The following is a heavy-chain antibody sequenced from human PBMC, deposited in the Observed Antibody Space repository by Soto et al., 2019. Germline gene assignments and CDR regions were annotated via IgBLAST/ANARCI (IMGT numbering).Heavy chain of an antibody. V-gene: IGHV4-4*02. Sequence: PSETLSLTCAVSGGSITTSHWWIRLRQAPGKGLEWIAEISHRGRMNYNPSLRDRLTIWVDKSKNQFSLKLNSVTAADTAVYYCARKNYAANSKICFDPWGQGKRVTVSS. CDR3: ARKNYAANSKICFDP. J-gene: IGHJ5*02. CDR2: ISHRGRM. CDR1: GGSITTSHW. D-gene: IGHD3-16*01.